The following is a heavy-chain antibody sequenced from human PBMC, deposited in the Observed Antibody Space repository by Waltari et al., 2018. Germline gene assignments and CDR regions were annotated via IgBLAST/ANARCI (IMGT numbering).Heavy chain of an antibody. Sequence: EVQLVESGGGWIQPGGSLRLYCAASGLPVSSNYMSWVRQAPGKGLEWVSVIYSGGSTYYADSVKGRFTISRDNSKNTLYLQMNSLRAEDTAVYYCARALTGTGIDYWGQGTLVTVSS. CDR2: IYSGGST. V-gene: IGHV3-53*01. CDR1: GLPVSSNY. D-gene: IGHD1-20*01. CDR3: ARALTGTGIDY. J-gene: IGHJ4*02.